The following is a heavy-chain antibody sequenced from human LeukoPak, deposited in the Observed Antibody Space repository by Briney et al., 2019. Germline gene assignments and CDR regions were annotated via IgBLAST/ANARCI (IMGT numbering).Heavy chain of an antibody. J-gene: IGHJ4*02. CDR2: ISGSGGST. V-gene: IGHV3-23*01. CDR1: GFSFSNYV. D-gene: IGHD4-17*01. CDR3: AKVYGDYYFDY. Sequence: GGSLRLSCAASGFSFSNYVMSWVRQAPGRGLGWVSAISGSGGSTYYADSVKGRFTISRDNSKNTLYLQMNSLRAEDTAVYYCAKVYGDYYFDYWGQGTLVTVSS.